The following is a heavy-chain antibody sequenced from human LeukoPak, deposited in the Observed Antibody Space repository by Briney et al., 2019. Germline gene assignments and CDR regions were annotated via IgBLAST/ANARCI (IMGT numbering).Heavy chain of an antibody. CDR2: IYYSGST. CDR1: GGSISSYY. Sequence: RVSETLSLTCTVSGGSISSYYWSWIRQPPGKGLEWIGYIYYSGSTNYNPSLKSRVTISGDTSKNQFSLKLSSVTAADTAVYYCARDKGLAAAGHWYFDLWGRGTLVTVSS. CDR3: ARDKGLAAAGHWYFDL. J-gene: IGHJ2*01. D-gene: IGHD6-13*01. V-gene: IGHV4-59*01.